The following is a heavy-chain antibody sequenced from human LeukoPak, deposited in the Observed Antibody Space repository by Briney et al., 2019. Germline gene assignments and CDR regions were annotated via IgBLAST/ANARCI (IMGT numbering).Heavy chain of an antibody. CDR1: GYTFTAQY. V-gene: IGHV1-2*06. D-gene: IGHD1-1*01. CDR3: ASGTTERIDY. CDR2: INPSSGGT. J-gene: IGHJ4*02. Sequence: ASVEVSCKASGYTFTAQYVHWVRQAPGQGLEWMGRINPSSGGTNYVQKFQGRVTTTRDTSITTAYMELTSLRSDDTAVYYCASGTTERIDYWGQGTLVTVSS.